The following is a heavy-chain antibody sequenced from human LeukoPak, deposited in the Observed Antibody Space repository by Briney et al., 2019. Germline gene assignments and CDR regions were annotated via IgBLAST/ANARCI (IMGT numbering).Heavy chain of an antibody. CDR1: GFTFSSYG. CDR3: ARGPVHSSGWGLLAPY. J-gene: IGHJ4*02. CDR2: IWYDGSNK. V-gene: IGHV3-33*01. D-gene: IGHD6-19*01. Sequence: PGRSLRLSCAASGFTFSSYGMHWVRQAPGKGLEWVAVIWYDGSNKYYADSVKGRFTVSRDNSKNTLYLQMNSLRAEDTAVYYCARGPVHSSGWGLLAPYWGQGTLVTVSS.